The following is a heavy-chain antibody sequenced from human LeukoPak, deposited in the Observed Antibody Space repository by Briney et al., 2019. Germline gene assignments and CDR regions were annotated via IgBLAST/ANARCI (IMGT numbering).Heavy chain of an antibody. D-gene: IGHD6-19*01. Sequence: GGSLRLSCAASGFTFSSYGMSWVRQAPGKGLEWVSAISGSGGSTYYADSVKGRFTISRDNSKNTLYLQMNSLRAEDTAVYYCASQTYSSGWYYFDYWGQGTLVTVSS. J-gene: IGHJ4*02. CDR3: ASQTYSSGWYYFDY. CDR1: GFTFSSYG. CDR2: ISGSGGST. V-gene: IGHV3-23*01.